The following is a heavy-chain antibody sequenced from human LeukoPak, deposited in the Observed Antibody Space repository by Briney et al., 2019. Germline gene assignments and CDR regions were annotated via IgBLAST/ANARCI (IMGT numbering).Heavy chain of an antibody. V-gene: IGHV3-49*03. CDR3: TRASLYDYVWGSYRLFDY. J-gene: IGHJ4*02. CDR1: GFTFGDYA. Sequence: GGSLRLSCTTSGFTFGDYAMSWFRQAPGKGPEWVGFIRSRTYGGTTEYAASAKVRFTISRDDSKSIAYLQMNSLKTEDTAVYYCTRASLYDYVWGSYRLFDYWGQGTLVTVSS. D-gene: IGHD3-16*02. CDR2: IRSRTYGGTT.